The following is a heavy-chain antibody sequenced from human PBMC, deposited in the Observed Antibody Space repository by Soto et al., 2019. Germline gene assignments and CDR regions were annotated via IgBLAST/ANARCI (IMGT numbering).Heavy chain of an antibody. D-gene: IGHD1-1*01. V-gene: IGHV3-7*01. Sequence: EVQLVESGGGLVQPGGSLRLSCAASGFTFTDHCMTWVRQAPGKGQEWVASIKQDGSEKSYLGSVKGRFTSSRDNAKNSLYLQMISLRAEDTAVYYCATDGTVTTTRSIDYWGQGTLVTVAS. J-gene: IGHJ4*02. CDR3: ATDGTVTTTRSIDY. CDR1: GFTFTDHC. CDR2: IKQDGSEK.